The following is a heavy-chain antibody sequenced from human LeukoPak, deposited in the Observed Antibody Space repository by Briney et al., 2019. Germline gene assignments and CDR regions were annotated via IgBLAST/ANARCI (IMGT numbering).Heavy chain of an antibody. CDR3: AKARGYTYGFDAFDI. D-gene: IGHD5-18*01. J-gene: IGHJ3*02. Sequence: AGGSLRLSCAASGFTFSSYAMGWVRQAPGKGLEWVSAISGSGGSTYYADSVKGRFTISRDNSKNTLYLQMNSLRAEDTAVYYSAKARGYTYGFDAFDIWGQGTMVTVSS. CDR2: ISGSGGST. V-gene: IGHV3-23*01. CDR1: GFTFSSYA.